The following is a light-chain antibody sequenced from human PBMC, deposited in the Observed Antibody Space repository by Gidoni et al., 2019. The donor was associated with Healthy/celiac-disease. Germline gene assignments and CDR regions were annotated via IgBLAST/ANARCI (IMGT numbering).Light chain of an antibody. Sequence: ALTRPPPGPGPPGQPITTSCTGTSSDVGSYNLVSWYQHHPGKPPKHMIYDGVKRPSAVSTRFSGSKSGNTAALPISWRQAEDEADYYCCSYAGSSTFYVFGTGTKVTVL. J-gene: IGLJ1*01. CDR2: DGV. V-gene: IGLV2-23*01. CDR1: SSDVGSYNL. CDR3: CSYAGSSTFYV.